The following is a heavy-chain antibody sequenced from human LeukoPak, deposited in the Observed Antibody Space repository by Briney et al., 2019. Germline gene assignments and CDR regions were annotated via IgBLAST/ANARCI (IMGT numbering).Heavy chain of an antibody. CDR3: TGAVAGHPD. D-gene: IGHD6-19*01. V-gene: IGHV4-34*01. Sequence: SETLSLTCAVSGVPFSNYYWSWVRQSPRQGLEWIGEINHSGYTNYNPSLKSRVTMSIDTSKNQFSLILTSVTAADAGVYYCTGAVAGHPDWGQGTLVTVSS. J-gene: IGHJ4*02. CDR2: INHSGYT. CDR1: GVPFSNYY.